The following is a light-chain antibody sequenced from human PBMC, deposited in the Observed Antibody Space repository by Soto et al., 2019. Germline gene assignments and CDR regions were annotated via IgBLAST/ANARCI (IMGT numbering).Light chain of an antibody. Sequence: AIQMTQSPSSLSASIGDRVTITCRASQDIRSDLGWYQQKPGKAPELLIYAASSLQSGVPSRFSGSGSGTDFTLTISSLQPEDFTTYYCLQDYNYPRTFGHGTKVEIK. CDR2: AAS. CDR3: LQDYNYPRT. CDR1: QDIRSD. V-gene: IGKV1-6*01. J-gene: IGKJ2*02.